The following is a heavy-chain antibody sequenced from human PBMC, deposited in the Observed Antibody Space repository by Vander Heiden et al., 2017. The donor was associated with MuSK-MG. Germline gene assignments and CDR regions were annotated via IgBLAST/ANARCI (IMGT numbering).Heavy chain of an antibody. CDR2: ISYDGNDK. D-gene: IGHD6-13*01. V-gene: IGHV3-30*01. CDR3: ARDKSRGAADYHFDY. Sequence: QVQLVESGGGVVQPGRSLRLSCAASGFTFSSYAMHWVRQAPGKGLEWVAVISYDGNDKHYADSVKGRFTISRDNSKNTLYLQMNGLRAEDTAVYYCARDKSRGAADYHFDYWGQGTLVTVSS. CDR1: GFTFSSYA. J-gene: IGHJ4*02.